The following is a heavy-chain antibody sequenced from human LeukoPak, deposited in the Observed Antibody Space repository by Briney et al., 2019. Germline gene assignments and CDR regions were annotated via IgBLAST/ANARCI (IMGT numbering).Heavy chain of an antibody. V-gene: IGHV3-53*01. J-gene: IGHJ4*02. CDR2: IYSGGST. CDR3: ARAVRYSGLY. D-gene: IGHD5-12*01. CDR1: GFTVSSNY. Sequence: PGGSLRLSRAASGFTVSSNYMSWVRQAPGKGLEGVSVIYSGGSTYYADSVKGRFTISRDNSKNTLYLQMNSLRAEDTAVYYCARAVRYSGLYWGQGTVVSVSS.